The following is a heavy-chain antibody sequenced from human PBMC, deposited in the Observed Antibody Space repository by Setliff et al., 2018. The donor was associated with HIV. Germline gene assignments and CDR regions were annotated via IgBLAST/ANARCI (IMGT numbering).Heavy chain of an antibody. J-gene: IGHJ6*02. Sequence: SETLSLTCAVYGGSFSGYYWSWIRQPPGKGLGWIGEINHSGSTNYNPSLKSRVTISVDTSKNQFSLKLSSVTAADTAVYYCARGNGYSSRGGMDVWGQGTTVTVSS. CDR3: ARGNGYSSRGGMDV. V-gene: IGHV4-34*01. CDR1: GGSFSGYY. CDR2: INHSGST. D-gene: IGHD6-13*01.